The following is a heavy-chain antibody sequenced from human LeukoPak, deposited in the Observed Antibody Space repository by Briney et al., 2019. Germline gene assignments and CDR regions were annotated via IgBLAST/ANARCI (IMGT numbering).Heavy chain of an antibody. J-gene: IGHJ5*02. CDR3: ARNRDPDCTNGVCYSRHRFDP. D-gene: IGHD2-8*01. CDR2: MNPNSGNT. V-gene: IGHV1-8*01. Sequence: ASVKVSCKASGYTFTSYDINWVRQATGQGLEWMGWMNPNSGNTGYAQKFQGRVTMTRNTSISTAYMELSRLRSDDTAVYYCARNRDPDCTNGVCYSRHRFDPWGQGTLVTVSS. CDR1: GYTFTSYD.